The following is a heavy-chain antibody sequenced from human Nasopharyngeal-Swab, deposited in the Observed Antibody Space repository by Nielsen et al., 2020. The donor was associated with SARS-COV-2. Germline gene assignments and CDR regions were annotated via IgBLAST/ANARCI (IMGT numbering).Heavy chain of an antibody. Sequence: SLKISCAASGFTFDDYAMHWVRQAPGKGLEWVSGISWNSGSIGYADSVKGRFTISRDTAKNSLYLQMNSLRAEDTALYYCATGTYSSGWYWGGQGTLVTVSS. D-gene: IGHD6-19*01. CDR1: GFTFDDYA. V-gene: IGHV3-9*01. J-gene: IGHJ4*02. CDR3: ATGTYSSGWYW. CDR2: ISWNSGSI.